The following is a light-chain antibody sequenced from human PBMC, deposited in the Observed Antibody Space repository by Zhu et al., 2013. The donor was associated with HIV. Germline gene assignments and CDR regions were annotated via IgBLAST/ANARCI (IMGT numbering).Light chain of an antibody. CDR2: DAS. V-gene: IGKV1-5*01. CDR1: QDISNY. J-gene: IGKJ2*01. CDR3: QQYNTYSPMYT. Sequence: DIQMTQSPSSLSASVGDRVTITCQASQDISNYLNWYQQKPGKAPKLLIYDASSLESGVPSRFSGSGSGTEFTLTISSLQPDDFATYYCQQYNTYSPMYTFGQGTKLEIK.